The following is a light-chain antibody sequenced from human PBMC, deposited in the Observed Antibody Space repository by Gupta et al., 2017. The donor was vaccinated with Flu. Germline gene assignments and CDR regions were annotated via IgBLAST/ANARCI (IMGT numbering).Light chain of an antibody. CDR3: QQYRRSVPT. V-gene: IGKV3-20*01. Sequence: EIVLTQSPRTLSFSPGESATLSCRARQSVGSAYLAWYQQKSGQPARLVIYGFSQGAYGLPVESFSSASSATDFTLIISRLDAEDYGVYFCQQYRRSVPTFGQGTKVEI. CDR2: GFS. J-gene: IGKJ1*01. CDR1: QSVGSAY.